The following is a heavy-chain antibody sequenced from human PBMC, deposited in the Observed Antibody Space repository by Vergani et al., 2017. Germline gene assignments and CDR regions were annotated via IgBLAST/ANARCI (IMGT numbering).Heavy chain of an antibody. CDR1: GFTFSSYS. CDR2: ISSSSSYI. J-gene: IGHJ2*01. D-gene: IGHD4-17*01. CDR3: ARGITLYGDYSKPWYFDL. Sequence: EVQLVESGGGLVKPGGSLRLSCAASGFTFSSYSMNWVRQAPGKGVEWVSSISSSSSYIYYADSVKGRFTISRDNAKNSLSLQMNSLRAEDTAVYYCARGITLYGDYSKPWYFDLWGRGTLVTVSS. V-gene: IGHV3-21*01.